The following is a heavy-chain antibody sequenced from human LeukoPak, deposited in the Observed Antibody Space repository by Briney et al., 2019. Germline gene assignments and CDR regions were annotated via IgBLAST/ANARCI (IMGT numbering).Heavy chain of an antibody. J-gene: IGHJ1*01. V-gene: IGHV3-11*01. Sequence: GGSLRLSCAASGFTFSDYYMSWIRQAPGKGLEWVSAITSSGDTYYADSVKGRFTISRDNSKNTLYLEMNSLGGEDTAVYYCAQYIAAAEHWGQGTLVTVSS. CDR2: ITSSGDT. CDR1: GFTFSDYY. D-gene: IGHD6-13*01. CDR3: AQYIAAAEH.